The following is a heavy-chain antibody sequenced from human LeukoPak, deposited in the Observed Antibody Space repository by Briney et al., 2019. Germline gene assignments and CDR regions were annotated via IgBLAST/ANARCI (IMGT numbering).Heavy chain of an antibody. CDR3: AKGRQQLGPGWYFDL. Sequence: PGRSLRLSCAASGFTFSSYGMHWVRQAPGKGLEWVAVISYDGSNKYYADSVKGRFTISRDNSKNTLYLQMNSLRAEDTAVYYCAKGRQQLGPGWYFDLWGRGTLVTVSS. D-gene: IGHD6-13*01. V-gene: IGHV3-30*18. CDR2: ISYDGSNK. CDR1: GFTFSSYG. J-gene: IGHJ2*01.